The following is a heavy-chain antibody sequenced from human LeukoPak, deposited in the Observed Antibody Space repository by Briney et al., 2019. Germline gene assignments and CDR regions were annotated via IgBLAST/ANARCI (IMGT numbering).Heavy chain of an antibody. J-gene: IGHJ4*02. V-gene: IGHV1-2*02. Sequence: VASVKVSCKASGYTFTDYYIHWLRQAPGHGLEWMGWINPNSGGTNYAQKFRGRVTMTRDTSIGTAYMELSRLTSDDTAVYYFARDFRDYFFYYWGQGTLVTVSS. CDR2: INPNSGGT. CDR1: GYTFTDYY. CDR3: ARDFRDYFFYY.